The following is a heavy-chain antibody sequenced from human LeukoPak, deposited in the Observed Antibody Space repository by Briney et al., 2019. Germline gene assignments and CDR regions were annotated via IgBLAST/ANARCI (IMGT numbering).Heavy chain of an antibody. J-gene: IGHJ4*02. CDR2: INQDGSEK. CDR3: TRDQS. CDR1: GFTFSTSW. V-gene: IGHV3-7*04. Sequence: GGSLRLSCAASGFTFSTSWMSWVRQAPGKGLEWVANINQDGSEKYYVDSVKGRFTISRDNAKNSLYLQMNSLRAEDTAVYYCTRDQSWGQGTLVTVSS.